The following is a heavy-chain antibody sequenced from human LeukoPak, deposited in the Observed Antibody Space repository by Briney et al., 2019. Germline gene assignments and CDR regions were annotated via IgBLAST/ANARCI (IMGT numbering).Heavy chain of an antibody. V-gene: IGHV3-30*02. J-gene: IGHJ4*02. D-gene: IGHD4/OR15-4a*01. CDR1: GFSFSSFG. CDR2: IRYDGTDK. Sequence: PGGSLTLSCAASGFSFSSFGMHWVRQAPGKGLDWVAFIRYDGTDKYYADSVKGRFTISRDNSKNTLYLQMNSLRVEDTAVYYCAKAGLVRGGALDSWGQGTLVTVSS. CDR3: AKAGLVRGGALDS.